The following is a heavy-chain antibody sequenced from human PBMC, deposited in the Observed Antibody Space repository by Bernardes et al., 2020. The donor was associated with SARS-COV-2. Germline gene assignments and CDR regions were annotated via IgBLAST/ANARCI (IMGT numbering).Heavy chain of an antibody. D-gene: IGHD2-2*02. CDR1: GFTFSSYS. V-gene: IGHV3-21*01. CDR3: ARDPYCSSTSCYTAAAGTWGY. CDR2: ISSSSSYI. J-gene: IGHJ4*02. Sequence: GGSLRLSCAASGFTFSSYSMNWVRQAPGKGLEWVSSISSSSSYIYYADSVKGRFTISRDNAKNSLYLQMNSLRAEDTAVYYCARDPYCSSTSCYTAAAGTWGYWGQGTLVTVSS.